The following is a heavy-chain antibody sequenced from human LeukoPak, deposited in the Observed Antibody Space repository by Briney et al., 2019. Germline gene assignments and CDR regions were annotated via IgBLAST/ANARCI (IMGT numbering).Heavy chain of an antibody. D-gene: IGHD1-14*01. V-gene: IGHV3-53*01. CDR3: ARGVEPLAANTLAY. CDR2: LYSDGNT. CDR1: GFTVIIND. J-gene: IGHJ4*02. Sequence: GRSLRLSCAASGFTVIINDMTWVRQAPGKGLELVSVLYSDGNTKYAGSVQCRFTISRDNSKNTLYLEMNSLSPDDAAVYYCARGVEPLAANTLAYWGQGILVTVSS.